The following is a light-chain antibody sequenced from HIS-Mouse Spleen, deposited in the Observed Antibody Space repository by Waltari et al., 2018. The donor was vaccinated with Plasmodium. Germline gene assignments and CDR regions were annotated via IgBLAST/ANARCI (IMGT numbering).Light chain of an antibody. J-gene: IGKJ4*01. CDR3: QQSYSTPPT. V-gene: IGKV1-39*01. Sequence: DIQMTQSPSSLSASVADRVTITCRASKCISSYLNGYQQKPGKAPKLLIYAASSLQSGVPSRFRGSGSGTDFTLTISSLQPEDFATYYCQQSYSTPPTFGGGTKVEIK. CDR1: KCISSY. CDR2: AAS.